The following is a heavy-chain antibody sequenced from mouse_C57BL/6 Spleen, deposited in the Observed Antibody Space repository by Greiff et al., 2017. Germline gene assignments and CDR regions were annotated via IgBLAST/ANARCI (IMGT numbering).Heavy chain of an antibody. D-gene: IGHD1-1*01. CDR1: GYTFTSYW. V-gene: IGHV1-64*01. Sequence: VQLQQSGAELVKPGASVTLSCKASGYTFTSYWMHWVKQRPGQGLEWIGMIHPNSGSTNYNEKFKSKATLTVDKSSSTAYMQLSSLTSEDSAVYYCAREDYYGSPHYYAMNYWRQGTSVTISS. J-gene: IGHJ4*01. CDR3: AREDYYGSPHYYAMNY. CDR2: IHPNSGST.